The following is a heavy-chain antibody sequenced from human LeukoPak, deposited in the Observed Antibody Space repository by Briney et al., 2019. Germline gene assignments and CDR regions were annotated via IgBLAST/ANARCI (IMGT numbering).Heavy chain of an antibody. CDR1: GGSISSGGYY. Sequence: PSETLSLTCTVSGGSISSGGYYWSWIRRHPGKGLEWIGYIYYSGSTYYNPSLKSRVTISVDTSKNQFSLKLSSVTAADTAVYYCARGRGGYSRPLDYWGQGTLVTVSS. CDR3: ARGRGGYSRPLDY. D-gene: IGHD5-18*01. CDR2: IYYSGST. J-gene: IGHJ4*02. V-gene: IGHV4-31*03.